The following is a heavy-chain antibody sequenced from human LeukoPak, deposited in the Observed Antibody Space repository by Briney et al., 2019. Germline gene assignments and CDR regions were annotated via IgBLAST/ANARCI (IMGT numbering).Heavy chain of an antibody. CDR3: ARDSKLDYYYYYMDV. Sequence: PSETLSLTCGGYGGSFSGYYCSWIRQPPGKGLEWVGEINHSGSTNYNPSLKSRVTISVDTSKNQFSLKLSSVTAADTAVYYCARDSKLDYYYYYMDVWGKGTTVTISS. CDR1: GGSFSGYY. V-gene: IGHV4-34*01. CDR2: INHSGST. D-gene: IGHD6-13*01. J-gene: IGHJ6*03.